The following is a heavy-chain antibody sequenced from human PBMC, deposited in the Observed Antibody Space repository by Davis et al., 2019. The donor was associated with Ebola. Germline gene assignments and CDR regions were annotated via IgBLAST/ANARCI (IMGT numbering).Heavy chain of an antibody. CDR1: GVSTITHY. CDR2: IDYRGRS. J-gene: IGHJ4*02. CDR3: ARGGSPAMFKGVDE. V-gene: IGHV4-59*11. D-gene: IGHD2-2*01. Sequence: PSQTLSPTCTVSGVSTITHYWSCIRQFPGKGLEWIGYIDYRGRSTYKPSLRSRITMSVDTSKNQFSLKLKSITAADTTVYYCARGGSPAMFKGVDEWGQGTLVTVAS.